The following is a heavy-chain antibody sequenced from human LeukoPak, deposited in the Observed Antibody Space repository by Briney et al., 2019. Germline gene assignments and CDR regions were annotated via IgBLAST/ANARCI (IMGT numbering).Heavy chain of an antibody. D-gene: IGHD3-3*01. CDR1: GYTFTGYY. J-gene: IGHJ5*02. CDR3: ARGMVEWIFGAGGWFDP. V-gene: IGHV1-2*02. Sequence: GASVKVSCKASGYTFTGYYMHWVRQAPGQGLEWMGWINPNSGGTNYAQKFQGRVTMTRDTSISTAYMELSRLRSDDTAVYYCARGMVEWIFGAGGWFDPWGQGTLVTVSS. CDR2: INPNSGGT.